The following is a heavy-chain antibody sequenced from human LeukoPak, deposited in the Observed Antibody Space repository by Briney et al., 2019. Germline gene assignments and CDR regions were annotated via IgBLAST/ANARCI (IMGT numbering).Heavy chain of an antibody. J-gene: IGHJ4*02. CDR2: ISSSSSYI. D-gene: IGHD2-15*01. Sequence: GGSLRLSCAASGFTFSSYSMNWVRQAPGKGLEWVSSISSSSSYIYYADSVKGRFTISRDNAKNSLYLQMNSLRAEDTAVYYCARDSNVVVVAASGYWGQGTLVTVSS. CDR3: ARDSNVVVVAASGY. V-gene: IGHV3-21*01. CDR1: GFTFSSYS.